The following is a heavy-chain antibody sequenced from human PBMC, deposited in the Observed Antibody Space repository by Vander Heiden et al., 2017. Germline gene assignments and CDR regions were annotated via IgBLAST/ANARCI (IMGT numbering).Heavy chain of an antibody. J-gene: IGHJ3*02. D-gene: IGHD5-12*01. V-gene: IGHV3-43*01. CDR2: ISWDGGST. Sequence: EVQLVESGGVVVQPGGSLRLSCAASGFTFDAYTMHWVRQAPGKGLEWVSLISWDGGSTYYADSVKGRFTISRDNSKNSLYLQMNSLRTEDTALYYCAKPLEMATITGPDAFDIWGQGTMVTVSS. CDR3: AKPLEMATITGPDAFDI. CDR1: GFTFDAYT.